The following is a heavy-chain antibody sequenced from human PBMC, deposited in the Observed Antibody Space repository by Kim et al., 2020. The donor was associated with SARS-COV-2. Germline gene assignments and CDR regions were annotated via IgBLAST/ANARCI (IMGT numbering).Heavy chain of an antibody. CDR2: TA. J-gene: IGHJ4*02. Sequence: TAEYAQKFQGRVTITADESTSTAYMELSSLRSEDTAVYYCARVRGYYYDVWGQGTLVTVSS. CDR3: ARVRGYYYDV. V-gene: IGHV1-69*01. D-gene: IGHD3-22*01.